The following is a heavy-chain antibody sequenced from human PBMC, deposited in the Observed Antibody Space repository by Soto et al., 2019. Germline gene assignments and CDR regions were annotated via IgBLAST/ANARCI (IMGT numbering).Heavy chain of an antibody. Sequence: EVQLVQSGTEVKKPGDSLKISCEFPGYTFIRNSIAWVRQMPGGGLEWMGLFHPSDSQAKYSPSFQGQVTIAVDRSTNTAYLQWNSLKASDTAMYYCGTYYKVWSAWGQGTLVIVSS. J-gene: IGHJ5*02. D-gene: IGHD3-3*01. CDR2: FHPSDSQA. V-gene: IGHV5-51*01. CDR3: GTYYKVWSA. CDR1: GYTFIRNS.